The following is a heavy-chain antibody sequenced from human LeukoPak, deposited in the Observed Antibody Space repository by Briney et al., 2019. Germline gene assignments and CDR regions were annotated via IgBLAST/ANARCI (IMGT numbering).Heavy chain of an antibody. D-gene: IGHD6-19*01. CDR3: ARAVAGSWIDY. V-gene: IGHV3-53*04. J-gene: IGHJ4*02. Sequence: PGGSLRLSCAASGFTVSSNYMSWVRQAPGKGLEWVSVIYSGGSTYYADSVKGRFTISRHSSKNTLYLQMNSLRAEDTAVYYCARAVAGSWIDYWGQGTLVTVSS. CDR1: GFTVSSNY. CDR2: IYSGGST.